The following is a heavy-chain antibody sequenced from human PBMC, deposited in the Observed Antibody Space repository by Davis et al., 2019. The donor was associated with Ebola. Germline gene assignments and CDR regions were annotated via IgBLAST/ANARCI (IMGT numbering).Heavy chain of an antibody. V-gene: IGHV1-69*13. CDR1: GGTSSSYA. CDR3: AKIMSYYYGMDV. J-gene: IGHJ6*02. CDR2: VIPIFGTA. Sequence: SVQVSCKASGGTSSSYAISWVRQAPGQGLEWMGGVIPIFGTANYAQKFQGRVTITADESTSTAYMELSSLRSEDTAVYYCAKIMSYYYGMDVWGQGTTVTVSS.